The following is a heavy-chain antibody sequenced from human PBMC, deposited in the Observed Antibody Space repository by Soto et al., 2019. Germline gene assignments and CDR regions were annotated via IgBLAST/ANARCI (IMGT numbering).Heavy chain of an antibody. CDR2: ISGSGGST. J-gene: IGHJ4*02. V-gene: IGHV3-23*01. D-gene: IGHD3-3*01. CDR1: GFTFSSYA. CDR3: AANYDFWSGYLNY. Sequence: GGSLRLSCAASGFTFSSYAMSWVRQAPGKGLEWVSAISGSGGSTYYADSVKGRFTISRDNSKNTLYLQMNSLRAEDTAVYYCAANYDFWSGYLNYWGQGTLVTVSS.